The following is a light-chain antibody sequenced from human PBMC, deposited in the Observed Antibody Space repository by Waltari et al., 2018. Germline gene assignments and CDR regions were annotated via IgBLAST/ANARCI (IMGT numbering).Light chain of an antibody. CDR2: GAS. Sequence: CKASRRVPTNHLACDQQKPCQAPSLLIYGASARIAGIPDRFGGSGSGTDFTLTISRLEPEDFAVYYCQQHGTSPRAFGQGTKVEIK. V-gene: IGKV3-20*01. CDR1: RRVPTNH. J-gene: IGKJ1*01. CDR3: QQHGTSPRA.